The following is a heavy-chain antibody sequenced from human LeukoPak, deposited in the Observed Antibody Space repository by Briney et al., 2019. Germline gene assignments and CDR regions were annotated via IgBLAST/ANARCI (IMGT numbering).Heavy chain of an antibody. J-gene: IGHJ6*03. Sequence: GESLKISCKGSGYSFTSYWIGWVRQMPGKGLEWVGIIYPGDSDTRYSPSFQGLVTISADKSISTAYLQWSSLKASDTAMYYCARRVSTLDYDFWSGSMDVWGKGTTVTVSS. D-gene: IGHD3-3*01. CDR3: ARRVSTLDYDFWSGSMDV. CDR1: GYSFTSYW. CDR2: IYPGDSDT. V-gene: IGHV5-51*01.